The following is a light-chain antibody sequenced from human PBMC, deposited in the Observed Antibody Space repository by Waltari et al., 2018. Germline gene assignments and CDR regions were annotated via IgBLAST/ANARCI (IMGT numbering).Light chain of an antibody. Sequence: IQMTPSPSSVFASVGDRVTITCRASQGIDTWLACYQQKPGKAPKVLIYGASTLLTGVPSRFSGSGSGTEFTLTITGLQPEDFATYFCQQGNSFPXTFGQGTRVEV. CDR3: QQGNSFPXT. V-gene: IGKV1-12*01. CDR1: QGIDTW. J-gene: IGKJ1*01. CDR2: GAS.